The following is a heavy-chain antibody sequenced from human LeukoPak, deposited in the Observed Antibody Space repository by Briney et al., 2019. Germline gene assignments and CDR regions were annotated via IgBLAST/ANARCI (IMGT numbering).Heavy chain of an antibody. CDR1: IESFRGYH. V-gene: IGHV4-34*01. CDR2: ISDSGTT. Sequence: SETLSLTCAVYIESFRGYHWNWIRQTPGKGLEWIGEISDSGTTNINPSLRRRVSLSIDTSKNQFSLDMRSMTAADTGVYYCARGQGVTLIKVGKNWFDPWSQGTPVIVSP. J-gene: IGHJ5*02. CDR3: ARGQGVTLIKVGKNWFDP. D-gene: IGHD3-22*01.